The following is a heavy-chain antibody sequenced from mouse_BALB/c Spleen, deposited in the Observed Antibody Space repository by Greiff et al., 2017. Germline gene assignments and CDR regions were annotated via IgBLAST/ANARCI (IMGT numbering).Heavy chain of an antibody. V-gene: IGHV5-9-4*01. D-gene: IGHD2-1*01. J-gene: IGHJ3*01. CDR3: ARDGNYAWFAY. CDR1: GFTFSSYA. CDR2: ISSGGSYT. Sequence: DVHLVESGGGLVKPGGSLKLSCAASGFTFSSYAMSWVRQSPEKRLEWVAEISSGGSYTYYPDTVTGRFTISRDNAKNTLYLEMSSLRSEDTAMYYCARDGNYAWFAYWGQGTLVTVSA.